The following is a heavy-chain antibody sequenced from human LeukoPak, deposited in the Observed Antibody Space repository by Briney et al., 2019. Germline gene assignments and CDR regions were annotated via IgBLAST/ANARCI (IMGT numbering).Heavy chain of an antibody. V-gene: IGHV3-66*01. D-gene: IGHD6-19*01. Sequence: GGSLRLSCAASGFTVSSTHVGWVRQAPGKGLEWVSVIYSGGAAYYPDSVKGRFTISRDLSKNTLYLQMNDLRAEDTVVYYCARVAVAYFDYWGQGTLVTVSS. CDR3: ARVAVAYFDY. J-gene: IGHJ4*02. CDR2: IYSGGAA. CDR1: GFTVSSTH.